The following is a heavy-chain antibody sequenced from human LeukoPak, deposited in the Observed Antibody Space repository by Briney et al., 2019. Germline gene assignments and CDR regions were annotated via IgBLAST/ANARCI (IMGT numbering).Heavy chain of an antibody. D-gene: IGHD1-1*01. Sequence: GGSLRLSCAASGFTFRSYAMQWVRQAPGKGLEWVSYITYNSGTIFYADSVKGRFTISRDNAKNSLFLRMSSLRVEDTAVYYCARPRTAWSSHWYFEVWGRGTLVTVSS. J-gene: IGHJ2*01. CDR2: ITYNSGTI. V-gene: IGHV3-48*04. CDR3: ARPRTAWSSHWYFEV. CDR1: GFTFRSYA.